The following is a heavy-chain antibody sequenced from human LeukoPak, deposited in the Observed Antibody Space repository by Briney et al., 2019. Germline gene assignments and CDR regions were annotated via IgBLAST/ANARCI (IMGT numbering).Heavy chain of an antibody. CDR2: IKSDGSET. V-gene: IGHV3-74*01. D-gene: IGHD6-13*01. CDR3: ARVPLAAPGMGIDY. J-gene: IGHJ4*02. Sequence: GSLRLSCAASGFPFTSYWMHWARQAPGKGLVWVSRIKSDGSETTYADFVNGRFTISRDNAKNALYLQMTRPRAADTAVYHCARVPLAAPGMGIDYWGQGTLVTVSS. CDR1: GFPFTSYW.